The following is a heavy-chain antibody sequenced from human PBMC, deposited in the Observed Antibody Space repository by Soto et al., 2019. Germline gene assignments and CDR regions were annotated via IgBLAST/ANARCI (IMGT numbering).Heavy chain of an antibody. J-gene: IGHJ6*02. CDR3: AREGVAPYYYYGMDV. D-gene: IGHD5-12*01. V-gene: IGHV1-18*01. CDR1: GYTFTRSG. Sequence: RPPVKVSCKASGYTFTRSGISWVRQAPGQGLEWMGWISTYNGDTNYAQAFQGRVTMTTDTSTSTVHMEVRSLRSDDTVVYYCAREGVAPYYYYGMDVWGQGTPVTVSS. CDR2: ISTYNGDT.